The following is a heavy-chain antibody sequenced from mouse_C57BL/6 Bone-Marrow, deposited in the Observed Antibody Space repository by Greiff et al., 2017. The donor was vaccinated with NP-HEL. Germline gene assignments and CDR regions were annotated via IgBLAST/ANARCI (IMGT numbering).Heavy chain of an antibody. V-gene: IGHV5-4*03. J-gene: IGHJ4*01. CDR3: ARTTVVAYYAMDY. Sequence: EVKLQESGGGLVKPGGSLKLSCAASGFTFSSYAMSWVRQTPEKRLEWVATISDGGSYTYYPDNVQGRFTISRDNAKNNLYLQMSHLKSEDTAMYYCARTTVVAYYAMDYWGQGTSVTVSS. CDR1: GFTFSSYA. CDR2: ISDGGSYT. D-gene: IGHD1-1*01.